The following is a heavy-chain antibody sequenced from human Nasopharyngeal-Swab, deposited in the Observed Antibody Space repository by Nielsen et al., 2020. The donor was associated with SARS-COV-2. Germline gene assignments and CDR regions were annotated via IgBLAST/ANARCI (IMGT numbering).Heavy chain of an antibody. V-gene: IGHV4-59*01. Sequence: SETLSLTCTVSGGSISSYYWSWIRQPPGKGLEWIGYIYYSGSTNYNPSLKSRVTISVDTSKNQFSLKLSSVTAADTAVYYCARHVRGNSGIWFDPWGQGTLVTVSS. CDR3: ARHVRGNSGIWFDP. J-gene: IGHJ5*02. D-gene: IGHD1-26*01. CDR2: IYYSGST. CDR1: GGSISSYY.